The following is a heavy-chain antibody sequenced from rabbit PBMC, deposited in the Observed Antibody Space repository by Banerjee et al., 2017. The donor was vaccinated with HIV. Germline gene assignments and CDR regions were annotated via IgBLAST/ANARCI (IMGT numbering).Heavy chain of an antibody. Sequence: QEQLEESGGDLVKPEGSLTLTCTASGFSFSSGYWICWVRQAPGKGLEWIGCIGAGSGATYYASWAKGRFTISKTLSTTVALQMTSLTAADTATYFCARGSAYAGAGYALWGPGTLVTVS. V-gene: IGHV1S45*01. CDR1: GFSFSSGYW. CDR3: ARGSAYAGAGYAL. D-gene: IGHD4-2*01. CDR2: IGAGSGAT. J-gene: IGHJ4*01.